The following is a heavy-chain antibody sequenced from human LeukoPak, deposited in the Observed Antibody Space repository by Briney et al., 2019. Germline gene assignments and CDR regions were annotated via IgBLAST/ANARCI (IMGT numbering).Heavy chain of an antibody. Sequence: ASVKVSCKASGYTFTGYYVYWVRQAPGQGLEWMGWINPSSGDTNYAQKFQGRVTMTRDTSISTAYMDLSSLRSDDTAMYYCARMWSTTTSGWNWFDPWGQGTLVTVSS. J-gene: IGHJ5*02. V-gene: IGHV1-2*02. CDR3: ARMWSTTTSGWNWFDP. D-gene: IGHD1-1*01. CDR2: INPSSGDT. CDR1: GYTFTGYY.